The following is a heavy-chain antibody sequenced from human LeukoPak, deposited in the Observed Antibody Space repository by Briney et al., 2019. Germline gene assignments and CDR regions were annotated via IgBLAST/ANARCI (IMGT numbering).Heavy chain of an antibody. Sequence: GGSLRLSCAASGFTFSSYAMHWVRQAPGKGLEYVSAISSNGGSTYYANSVKGRFTISRDNSKNTLYPQMGSLRAEDMAVYYCARAGIAVAGTKSLYFDYWGQGTLVTVSS. CDR2: ISSNGGST. D-gene: IGHD6-19*01. CDR3: ARAGIAVAGTKSLYFDY. V-gene: IGHV3-64*01. CDR1: GFTFSSYA. J-gene: IGHJ4*02.